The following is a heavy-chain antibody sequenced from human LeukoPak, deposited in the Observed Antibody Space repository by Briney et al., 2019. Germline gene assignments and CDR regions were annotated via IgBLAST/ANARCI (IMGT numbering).Heavy chain of an antibody. CDR3: ARGPYSSSWYYYYYHMDV. D-gene: IGHD6-13*01. CDR1: GGSFSGYY. Sequence: SETLSLTCAVYGGSFSGYYWSWIRQPPGKGLEWTGEINDSGSTNYNPSLKSRVTMSVDTSKNQISLKLTSVTAADTAVYYCARGPYSSSWYYYYYHMDVWGKGTTVTVSS. J-gene: IGHJ6*03. CDR2: INDSGST. V-gene: IGHV4-34*01.